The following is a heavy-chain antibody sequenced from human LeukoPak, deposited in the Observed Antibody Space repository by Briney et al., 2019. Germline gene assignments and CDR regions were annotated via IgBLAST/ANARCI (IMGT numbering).Heavy chain of an antibody. CDR1: GFTFSSYS. D-gene: IGHD2-15*01. J-gene: IGHJ4*02. V-gene: IGHV3-48*01. Sequence: GGSLRLSCAASGFTFSSYSMNWVRQAPGKGLEWVSYISSSSSTIYYADSVKGRFTIYRDNAKNSLYLQMNSLRAEDTAVYYCASRKQWDMIDYWGQGTLVTVSS. CDR3: ASRKQWDMIDY. CDR2: ISSSSSTI.